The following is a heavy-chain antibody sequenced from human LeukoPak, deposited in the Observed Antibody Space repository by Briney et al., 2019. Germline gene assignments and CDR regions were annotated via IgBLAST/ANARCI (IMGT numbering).Heavy chain of an antibody. V-gene: IGHV3-23*01. J-gene: IGHJ4*02. CDR2: ITDSGIRT. D-gene: IGHD1-26*01. CDR3: AKGSRGSYDC. Sequence: PGGSLRLSCAASGFIFNSYAMAWVRQGPEKGLEWVSSITDSGIRTYYADSVKGRFTISRDNSKNTLFLQMNSLRAEDTAVYYCAKGSRGSYDCWGQGTLVTVSS. CDR1: GFIFNSYA.